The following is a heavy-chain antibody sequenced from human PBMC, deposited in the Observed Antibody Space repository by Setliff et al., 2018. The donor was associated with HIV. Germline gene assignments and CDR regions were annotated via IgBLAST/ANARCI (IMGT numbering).Heavy chain of an antibody. CDR1: GFSLSTSGVG. CDR2: IYWDDDK. D-gene: IGHD2-15*01. J-gene: IGHJ4*02. CDR3: AHSEDREYYFDY. V-gene: IGHV2-5*02. Sequence: SGPTLVNPTQTLTLTCTFSGFSLSTSGVGVGWIRQPPGKALEWLALIYWDDDKRYRPSLKTRLTITKDTSKHQVVLTMTNMDPADTATYYCAHSEDREYYFDYWGQGTLVTVSS.